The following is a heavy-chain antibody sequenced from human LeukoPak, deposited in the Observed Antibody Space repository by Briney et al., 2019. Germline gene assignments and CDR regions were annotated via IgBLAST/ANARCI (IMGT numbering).Heavy chain of an antibody. CDR2: IWYDGSNK. V-gene: IGHV3-33*08. CDR1: GFTFSSYG. J-gene: IGHJ4*02. D-gene: IGHD6-13*01. Sequence: GRSLRLSCAASGFTFSSYGMHWIRQAPGKGLEWVAVIWYDGSNKYYADSVKGRFTISRDNSENTLYLQMNSLRAEDAAVYYCARGQGSSWSPYYFDYWGQGTLVTVSS. CDR3: ARGQGSSWSPYYFDY.